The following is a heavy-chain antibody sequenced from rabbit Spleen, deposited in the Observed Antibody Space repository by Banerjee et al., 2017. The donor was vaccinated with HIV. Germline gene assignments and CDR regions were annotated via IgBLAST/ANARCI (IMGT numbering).Heavy chain of an antibody. Sequence: QEQLEESGGDLVKPEGSLTLTCTASGFSFSNNYWISWVRQAPGKGLEWIACIYTGSGSTYYASWAKGRFTISKTSSTTVTLQMTSLTAADTATYFCARGAWSNDCMNLWGQGTLVTVS. J-gene: IGHJ4*01. D-gene: IGHD2-1*01. CDR3: ARGAWSNDCMNL. CDR2: IYTGSGST. CDR1: GFSFSNNYW. V-gene: IGHV1S45*01.